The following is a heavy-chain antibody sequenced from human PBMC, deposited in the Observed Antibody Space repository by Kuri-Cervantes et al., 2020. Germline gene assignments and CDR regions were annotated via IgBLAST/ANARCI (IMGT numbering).Heavy chain of an antibody. V-gene: IGHV1-69*13. J-gene: IGHJ5*02. Sequence: SVKVSCKASGGTFSSYAISWVRQAPGQGLEWMGGIIPIFGTANYAQKFKGRVTITADESTSTAYMELSSLRSEDTAVYYCARNCNWNDVFRGGFDPWGQGTLVTVSS. CDR1: GGTFSSYA. CDR2: IIPIFGTA. D-gene: IGHD1-1*01. CDR3: ARNCNWNDVFRGGFDP.